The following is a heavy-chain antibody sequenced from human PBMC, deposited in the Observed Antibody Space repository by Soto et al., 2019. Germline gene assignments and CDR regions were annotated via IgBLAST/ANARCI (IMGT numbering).Heavy chain of an antibody. CDR2: IYYSGST. J-gene: IGHJ4*02. V-gene: IGHV4-31*03. D-gene: IGHD3-9*01. CDR1: GGSISSGGYY. Sequence: QVQLQESGPGLVKPSQTLSLTCTVSGGSISSGGYYWSWIRQHPGKGLEWIGYIYYSGSTYYNPSLKSRFTISVDQSKNQFSLKLSSVTAAEKAVYYCARSLRYFDWLPWGQGTLVTVSS. CDR3: ARSLRYFDWLP.